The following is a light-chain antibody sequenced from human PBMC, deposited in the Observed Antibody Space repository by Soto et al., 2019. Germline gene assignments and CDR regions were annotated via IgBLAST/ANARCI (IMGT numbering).Light chain of an antibody. J-gene: IGKJ5*01. CDR2: DAS. Sequence: DIQMSHSPSSLSASVVERVTITCQASQDISFFLNWYQQKPGKAPKLLIYDASILQAGVPSRFSGGGSGTDFTFTISSLHPEDVATYYCKQFDTLITFGQGTRLEIK. CDR1: QDISFF. V-gene: IGKV1-33*01. CDR3: KQFDTLIT.